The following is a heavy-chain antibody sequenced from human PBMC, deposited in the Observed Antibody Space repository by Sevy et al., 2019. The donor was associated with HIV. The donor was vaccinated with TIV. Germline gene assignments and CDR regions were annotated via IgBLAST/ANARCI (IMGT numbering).Heavy chain of an antibody. Sequence: GGSLRLSCTASGFTFSSYEMNWVRQAPGKGLEWVSYITLSGSTIYYADSVKGRFSISRDNSENTLYVQMDSLRVEDTAVYYCAKESGSDWYFDYWGQGTLVTVSS. V-gene: IGHV3-48*03. D-gene: IGHD2-21*01. CDR1: GFTFSSYE. CDR2: ITLSGSTI. J-gene: IGHJ4*02. CDR3: AKESGSDWYFDY.